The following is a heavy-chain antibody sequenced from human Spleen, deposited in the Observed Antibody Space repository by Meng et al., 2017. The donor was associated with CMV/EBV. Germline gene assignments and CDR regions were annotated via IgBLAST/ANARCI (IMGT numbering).Heavy chain of an antibody. Sequence: ASVKVSCKASGYTFTSYDINWVRQATGQGLEWMGWMNPNSGNTGYAQKFQGRVTMTRNTSISTAYMELSSLRSEDTAVYYCARGVVVGNWFDPWGQGTLVTVSS. V-gene: IGHV1-8*01. CDR3: ARGVVVGNWFDP. CDR2: MNPNSGNT. J-gene: IGHJ5*02. D-gene: IGHD3-22*01. CDR1: GYTFTSYD.